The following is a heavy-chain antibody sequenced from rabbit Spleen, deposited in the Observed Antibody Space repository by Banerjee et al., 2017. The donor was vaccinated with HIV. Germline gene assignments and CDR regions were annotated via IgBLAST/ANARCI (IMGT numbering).Heavy chain of an antibody. CDR3: ARDTGTSFSTYGMDL. Sequence: QEKLVESGGGLVQPEGSLTLTCTASGVSFSFNNYMCWVRQAPGKGLEWIGCIAGSSSGFTYSATWAKGRFTISKTSSTTVTLQMTSLTAADTATYFCARDTGTSFSTYGMDLWGQGTLVTVS. D-gene: IGHD8-1*01. CDR1: GVSFSFNNY. V-gene: IGHV1S45*01. CDR2: IAGSSSGFT. J-gene: IGHJ6*01.